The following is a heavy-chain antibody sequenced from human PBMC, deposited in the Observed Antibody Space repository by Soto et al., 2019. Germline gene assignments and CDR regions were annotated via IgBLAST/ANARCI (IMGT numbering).Heavy chain of an antibody. D-gene: IGHD6-13*01. J-gene: IGHJ6*03. CDR2: IYSGGST. V-gene: IGHV3-66*01. Sequence: GGSLRLSCAASGFTVSSNYMSWVRQAPGKGLEWVSVIYSGGSTYYADSVKDRFTISRDNSKNTLYLQMNSLRAEDTAVYYCARGWIAAADYYMDVWGKGTTVTVSS. CDR1: GFTVSSNY. CDR3: ARGWIAAADYYMDV.